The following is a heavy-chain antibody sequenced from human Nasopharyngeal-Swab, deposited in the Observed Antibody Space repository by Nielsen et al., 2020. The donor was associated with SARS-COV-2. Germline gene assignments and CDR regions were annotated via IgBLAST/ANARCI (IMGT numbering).Heavy chain of an antibody. V-gene: IGHV1-8*01. CDR3: ARGGYYYETIGYWAHAFDI. CDR2: MKPYSGNT. Sequence: ASVKVSCKAYGSTFSNYDINWVRQAPGQGLEWMGWMKPYSGNTAYSPKFQGRLTMTSDTSITTAFMELSSLRSEDTAIYFCARGGYYYETIGYWAHAFDIWGQGTMVTVSS. CDR1: GSTFSNYD. J-gene: IGHJ3*02. D-gene: IGHD3-22*01.